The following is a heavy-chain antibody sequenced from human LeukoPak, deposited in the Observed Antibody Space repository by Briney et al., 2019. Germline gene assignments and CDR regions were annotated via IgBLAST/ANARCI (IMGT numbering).Heavy chain of an antibody. D-gene: IGHD2-21*02. V-gene: IGHV3-30-3*01. CDR3: ARDFHDSKYGDAFDI. J-gene: IGHJ3*02. CDR2: ISYDGSNK. CDR1: GFTFSSYA. Sequence: PGGSLRLSCAASGFTFSSYAMHWVRQAPGKGLEWVAVISYDGSNKYYADSVKGRFTISRDNSKNTLYLQMNSLRAEDTAVYYCARDFHDSKYGDAFDIWGQGTMVTVSS.